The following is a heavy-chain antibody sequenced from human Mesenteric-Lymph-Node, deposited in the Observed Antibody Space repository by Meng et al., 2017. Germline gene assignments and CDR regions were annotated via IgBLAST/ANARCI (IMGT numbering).Heavy chain of an antibody. Sequence: GESLKISCTISGFTISNTWMTWVRQGPGKGLEWVGRIQRIIDGGRTDFAAPVKGRFTMSRDDSRITLDLQMNSLKAEDPSVYYCTAVGNYGEFVYWGQGALVTVSS. CDR1: GFTISNTW. J-gene: IGHJ4*02. CDR2: IQRIIDGGRT. D-gene: IGHD1-7*01. V-gene: IGHV3-15*01. CDR3: TAVGNYGEFVY.